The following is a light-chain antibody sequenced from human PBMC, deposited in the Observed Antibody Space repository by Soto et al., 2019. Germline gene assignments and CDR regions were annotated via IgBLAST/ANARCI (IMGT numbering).Light chain of an antibody. Sequence: EIVLTQSPGTLSSSPGERATLSCRASQSVSSSYLAWYQQKPGQAPRLLIYAASSRATGIPDRCSGSGSGTAFTLTISRLEPEDFAVYFCQQYGSSRTFGQGTKVEIK. J-gene: IGKJ1*01. CDR1: QSVSSSY. CDR3: QQYGSSRT. CDR2: AAS. V-gene: IGKV3-20*01.